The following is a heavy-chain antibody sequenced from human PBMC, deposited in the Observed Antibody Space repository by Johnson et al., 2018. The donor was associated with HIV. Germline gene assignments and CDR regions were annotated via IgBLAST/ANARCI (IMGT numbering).Heavy chain of an antibody. CDR3: ARGGVGDVFDI. CDR2: ISHDGSNK. J-gene: IGHJ3*02. Sequence: QVQLVESGGGVVQPGRSLSLSCAASGFTFSSYAMNWVRQAPGKGLEWVAVISHDGSNKYYADSVRGRFTISRDNAKNSLYLQMNSLRAENTAVYYCARGGVGDVFDIWGQGTMVTVSS. V-gene: IGHV3-30-3*01. CDR1: GFTFSSYA. D-gene: IGHD1-26*01.